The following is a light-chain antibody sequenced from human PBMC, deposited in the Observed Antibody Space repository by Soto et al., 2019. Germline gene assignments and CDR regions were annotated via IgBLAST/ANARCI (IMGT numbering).Light chain of an antibody. CDR3: ILSTSSPSYV. J-gene: IGLJ1*01. CDR1: SSDVGGYNY. V-gene: IGLV2-14*01. CDR2: EVS. Sequence: QSVLTQPASVSGSPGQSITISCTGTSSDVGGYNYVSWYQQHPGKAPKLMIYEVSNRPSGVSNRFSGSKSGNTASLTISELQAEDEADYYRILSTSSPSYVIGTGTQGT.